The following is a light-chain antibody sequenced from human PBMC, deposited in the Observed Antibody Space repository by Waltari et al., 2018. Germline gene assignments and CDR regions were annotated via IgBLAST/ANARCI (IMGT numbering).Light chain of an antibody. V-gene: IGKV3-20*01. CDR2: DAS. J-gene: IGKJ1*01. Sequence: DIVLTQSPGTLSVSPGARATLSCRASQSVRRTLAWYQQKPGQAPRLLIYDASTRATGVPDRFSGSGFGTDFSLTINRLEPEDFAVYYCQKYGTLPATFGQGTKVEIK. CDR1: QSVRRT. CDR3: QKYGTLPAT.